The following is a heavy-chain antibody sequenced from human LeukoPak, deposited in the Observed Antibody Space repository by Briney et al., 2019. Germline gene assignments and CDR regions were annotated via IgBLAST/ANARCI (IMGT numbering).Heavy chain of an antibody. CDR1: GFSFVSYG. V-gene: IGHV3-30*18. D-gene: IGHD4-17*01. Sequence: GGSLRLSCAASGFSFVSYGMHWVRQAPGKGLEWVGVISDDGRSKDYADSVKGRFTISRDNSKDTLYLQMNSLRDEDTAVYYCAKRPSDYGDYVSYFDYWGQGTLVTVSS. J-gene: IGHJ4*02. CDR2: ISDDGRSK. CDR3: AKRPSDYGDYVSYFDY.